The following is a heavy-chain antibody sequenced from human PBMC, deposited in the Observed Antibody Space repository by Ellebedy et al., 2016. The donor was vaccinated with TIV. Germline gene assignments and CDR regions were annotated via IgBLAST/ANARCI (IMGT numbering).Heavy chain of an antibody. Sequence: GESLKISCAASGFTFSVTWMSWARQAPGKGLEWVDRIKYDGADKDYVDSVKGRFTISRDNAKNSLYVQMNSLRVEDTAVYFCVRARNYALDSWGQGTLVTVSS. CDR2: IKYDGADK. CDR1: GFTFSVTW. J-gene: IGHJ4*02. V-gene: IGHV3-7*01. D-gene: IGHD3-16*01. CDR3: VRARNYALDS.